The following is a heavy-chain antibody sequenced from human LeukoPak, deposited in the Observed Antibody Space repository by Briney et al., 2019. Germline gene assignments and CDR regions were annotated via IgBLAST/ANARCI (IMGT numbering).Heavy chain of an antibody. CDR1: GFTISSNQ. D-gene: IGHD3-22*01. J-gene: IGHJ1*01. CDR3: SFSSVWTGFFQY. CDR2: IYSDGST. Sequence: PAGSLRLSCAASGFTISSNQMSWVRQAPGKGLEWVSAIYSDGSTYYADSVKGRFTISRDNSKNTLYLQMNSLRVEDTAVYFCSFSSVWTGFFQYWGQGTLVTVSS. V-gene: IGHV3-53*01.